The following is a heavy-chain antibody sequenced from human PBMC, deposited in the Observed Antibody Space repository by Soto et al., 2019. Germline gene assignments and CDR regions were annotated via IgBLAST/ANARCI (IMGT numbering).Heavy chain of an antibody. D-gene: IGHD1-1*01. CDR1: GGTFSSYA. J-gene: IGHJ4*02. Sequence: SVKVSCKASGGTFSSYAISWVRQAPGQGLEWMGGIIPIFGTANYAQKFQGRVTITADESTSTAYMELSSLRSEDTAVYYCARDNDRAKVFDYWGQGTLVTVSS. CDR2: IIPIFGTA. CDR3: ARDNDRAKVFDY. V-gene: IGHV1-69*13.